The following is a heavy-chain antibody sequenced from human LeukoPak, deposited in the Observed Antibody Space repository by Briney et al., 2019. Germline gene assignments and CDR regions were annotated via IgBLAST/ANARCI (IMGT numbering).Heavy chain of an antibody. Sequence: YIYYTGTPNYTPSLNPRVTISVDTSKTQFSLNLSSVTAAHTAVYYCARHPYSSGNWFDPWGQGTLVTVSS. CDR2: IYYTGTP. V-gene: IGHV4-59*08. D-gene: IGHD6-25*01. CDR3: ARHPYSSGNWFDP. J-gene: IGHJ5*02.